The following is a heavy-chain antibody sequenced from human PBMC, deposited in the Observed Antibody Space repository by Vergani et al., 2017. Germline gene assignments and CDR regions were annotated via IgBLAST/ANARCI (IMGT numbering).Heavy chain of an antibody. CDR2: ISWHGGNS. CDR1: GITFDDYA. CDR3: AKDMGYYGSGIDY. Sequence: EVQLVESGGVVVQPGGSPRLFCSASGITFDDYAMHWVRQAPGKGLEWVSLISWHGGNSYYADSVKGRFTISRDNSRNSMYLQMKSLRAEDTALYYCAKDMGYYGSGIDYWGQGTLVTVSS. V-gene: IGHV3-43D*03. J-gene: IGHJ4*02. D-gene: IGHD3-10*01.